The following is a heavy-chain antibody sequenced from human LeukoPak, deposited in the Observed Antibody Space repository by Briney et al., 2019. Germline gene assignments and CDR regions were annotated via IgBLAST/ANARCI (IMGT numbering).Heavy chain of an antibody. J-gene: IGHJ3*02. CDR3: AKGLGYNGDYSRAFDI. CDR2: IVYDGSNS. D-gene: IGHD6-25*01. Sequence: GGSLRLSCAASGFTFSSYGMHWVRQPPGKGLEWVAVIVYDGSNSYYVDSVKGRFTISRDNSKNTLYLQMSSLRAEDTAVYYCAKGLGYNGDYSRAFDIWGQGTMVTVSS. CDR1: GFTFSSYG. V-gene: IGHV3-30*18.